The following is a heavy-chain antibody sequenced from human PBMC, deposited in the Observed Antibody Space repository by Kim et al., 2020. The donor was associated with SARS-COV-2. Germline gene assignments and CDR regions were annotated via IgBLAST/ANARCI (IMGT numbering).Heavy chain of an antibody. CDR2: IKQDGSEK. V-gene: IGHV3-7*01. Sequence: GGSLRLSCAASGFTFSSYWMSWVRQAPGKGLEWVANIKQDGSEKYYVDSVKGRFTISRDNAKNSLYLQMNSLRAEDTAVYYCARDGSGTNYDFWSGYWPDPDYYYYSGMDVWGQGTTVTVSS. CDR3: ARDGSGTNYDFWSGYWPDPDYYYYSGMDV. J-gene: IGHJ6*02. CDR1: GFTFSSYW. D-gene: IGHD3-3*01.